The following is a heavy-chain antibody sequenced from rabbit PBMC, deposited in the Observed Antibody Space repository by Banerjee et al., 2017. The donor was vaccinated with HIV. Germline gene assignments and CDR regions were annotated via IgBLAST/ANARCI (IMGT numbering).Heavy chain of an antibody. CDR3: ARDDGAYFNF. Sequence: QSLVESGGDLVKPGASLTLTCTASGFSFSSRYYMCWVRQAPGKGLEWIACIDTGSSGSTYYASWAKGRFTISKTSSTTVTLQMTSLTAADTATYFCARDDGAYFNFWGPGTLVTVS. CDR1: GFSFSSRYY. D-gene: IGHD2-1*01. V-gene: IGHV1S40*01. J-gene: IGHJ4*01. CDR2: IDTGSSGST.